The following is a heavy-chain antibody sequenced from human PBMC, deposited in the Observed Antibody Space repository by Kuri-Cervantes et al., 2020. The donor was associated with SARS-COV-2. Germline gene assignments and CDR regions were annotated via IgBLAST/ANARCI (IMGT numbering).Heavy chain of an antibody. D-gene: IGHD1-26*01. J-gene: IGHJ5*02. CDR3: AKDRSRELLDWFDP. CDR2: INDVYEA. Sequence: GGSLRLSCVASGLPFSLYAMSWVRLAPGKGLEWVSGINDVYEAYYADSVRGRFTVSRDNSKNTIYLQMNSLRAEDTAVYYCAKDRSRELLDWFDPWGQGTLVTVSS. V-gene: IGHV3-23*01. CDR1: GLPFSLYA.